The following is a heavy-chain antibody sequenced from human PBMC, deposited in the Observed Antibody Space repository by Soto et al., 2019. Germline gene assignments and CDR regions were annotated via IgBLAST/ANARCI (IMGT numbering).Heavy chain of an antibody. Sequence: EVQLVETGGGWIQPGGSLRLSCAASGFTVSNNYMSWVRQAPGKGLEWVSLIYSGGSTFYADSVKGRFTISRDNSKNTLFLQMNSRRAEDTAVYFCATYTSLDYWGQGTLVTVSS. J-gene: IGHJ4*02. CDR2: IYSGGST. V-gene: IGHV3-53*02. CDR1: GFTVSNNY. D-gene: IGHD2-2*02. CDR3: ATYTSLDY.